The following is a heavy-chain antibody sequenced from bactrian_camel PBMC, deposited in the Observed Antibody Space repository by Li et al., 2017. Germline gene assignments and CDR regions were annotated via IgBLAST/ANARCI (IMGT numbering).Heavy chain of an antibody. CDR2: IRTSGTST. D-gene: IGHD5*01. CDR1: GYTYSRNC. Sequence: HVQLVESGGGSVQAGGSLRLSCAVPGYTYSRNCMAWFRQAPGEEREGVAGIRTSGTSTYYTDSVKGRFTISRDSAKNTVYLQMNSLKSEDTALYYCATERRIDYGGRILLEYNYWGQGTQVTVS. V-gene: IGHV3S1*01. J-gene: IGHJ4*01. CDR3: ATERRIDYGGRILLEYNY.